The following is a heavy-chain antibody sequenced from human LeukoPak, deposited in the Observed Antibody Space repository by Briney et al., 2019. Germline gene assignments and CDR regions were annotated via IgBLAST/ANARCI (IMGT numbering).Heavy chain of an antibody. CDR1: GGSISGYY. D-gene: IGHD4-17*01. Sequence: SETLSLTCTVSGGSISGYYWSWIRQPPGKGLEWIGYLHYSGSTNYNPSLKSRVTISVDTSKNQFSLKLSSVTAADTAVYYCARRDYGYMDVWGKGTTVTISS. CDR3: ARRDYGYMDV. V-gene: IGHV4-59*08. J-gene: IGHJ6*03. CDR2: LHYSGST.